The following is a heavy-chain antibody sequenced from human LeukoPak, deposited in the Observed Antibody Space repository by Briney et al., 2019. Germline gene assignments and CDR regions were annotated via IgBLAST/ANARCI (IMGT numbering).Heavy chain of an antibody. CDR1: GFTFSSYA. V-gene: IGHV3-23*01. CDR2: ISSASSGI. Sequence: PGGSLRLSCAASGFTFSSYAMSWVRQAPGKGLEWVAGISSASSGIFYADSVKGRFTISRDNYKDTLYLQMNSLRTEGTALYYCAKKGLVGATDLRAFDYWGQGILVTVSS. J-gene: IGHJ4*02. CDR3: AKKGLVGATDLRAFDY. D-gene: IGHD1-26*01.